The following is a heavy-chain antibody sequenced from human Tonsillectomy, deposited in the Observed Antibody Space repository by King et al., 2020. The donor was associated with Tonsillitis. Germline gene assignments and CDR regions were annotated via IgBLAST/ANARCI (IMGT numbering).Heavy chain of an antibody. V-gene: IGHV4-34*01. CDR3: VRSSTFYYVKGGFDP. Sequence: VQLQQWGAGLLKPSETLSLACAVYGGSFSGYYWTWIRQPPGRGLEWIAEINHSGDTNYNPALKSRVTVSIDTSTNPFSLKLSSVTAADTAGYYCVRSSTFYYVKGGFDPWGQGTLVTVSS. CDR1: GGSFSGYY. J-gene: IGHJ5*02. CDR2: INHSGDT. D-gene: IGHD3-10*02.